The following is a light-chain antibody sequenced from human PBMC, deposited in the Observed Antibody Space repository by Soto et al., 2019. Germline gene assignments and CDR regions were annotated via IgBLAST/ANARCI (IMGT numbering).Light chain of an antibody. CDR2: DAS. V-gene: IGKV1-33*01. CDR1: QDIRKY. Sequence: IQTTQSPSLLSASVGDRVTITCQATQDIRKYLNWYQQTPGKAPKLLIYDASSLETGVPPRFSGSGSGTYFTFTISSLQPEDLATYYCQQSDDLPYAFGQGTKLEIK. CDR3: QQSDDLPYA. J-gene: IGKJ2*01.